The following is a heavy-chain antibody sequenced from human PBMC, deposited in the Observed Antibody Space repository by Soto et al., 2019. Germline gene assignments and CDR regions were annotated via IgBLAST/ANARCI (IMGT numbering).Heavy chain of an antibody. Sequence: EVLLAQSGAEVKKPGDSLKISCKGSGHSFVTHWIGWVRQMPGKGLEWMGIIYPGDSETKYSPSIQGQVTISADKSISTAYLQWSSLKASDTALYYCVSTINGYFEYWGQGTLVTVSS. CDR3: VSTINGYFEY. V-gene: IGHV5-51*01. CDR2: IYPGDSET. D-gene: IGHD3-9*01. J-gene: IGHJ4*02. CDR1: GHSFVTHW.